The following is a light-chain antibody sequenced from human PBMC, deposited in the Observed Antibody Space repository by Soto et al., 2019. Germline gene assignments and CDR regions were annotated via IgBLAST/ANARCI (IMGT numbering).Light chain of an antibody. CDR1: QSIGTW. CDR3: QQYANYAPST. V-gene: IGKV1-5*01. J-gene: IGKJ1*01. CDR2: DAS. Sequence: DIQLTQSPSTLSASVGDRITITCRASQSIGTWLAWYQHRPGEGPKLLIHDASSLESGVPSRFSGSGSATEFSLTISSLESGDSGAYHCQQYANYAPSTFGQGTKVESK.